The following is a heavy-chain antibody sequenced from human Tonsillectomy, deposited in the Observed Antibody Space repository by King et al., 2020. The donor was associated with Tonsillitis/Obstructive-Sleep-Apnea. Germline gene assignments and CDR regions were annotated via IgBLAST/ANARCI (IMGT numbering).Heavy chain of an antibody. Sequence: VQLQQWGAGLLKPSETLSLTCAVDGGSFSGYHWSWIRQPPGKGLEWIGEINHSGSTNYNQSLKSRVTISVDTSKNQFSLKLSSVTAADTAVYYCARGSPTYYDFWSGYYGEWYYFDSWGQGTLVTVSS. J-gene: IGHJ4*02. D-gene: IGHD3-3*01. CDR3: ARGSPTYYDFWSGYYGEWYYFDS. V-gene: IGHV4-34*01. CDR2: INHSGST. CDR1: GGSFSGYH.